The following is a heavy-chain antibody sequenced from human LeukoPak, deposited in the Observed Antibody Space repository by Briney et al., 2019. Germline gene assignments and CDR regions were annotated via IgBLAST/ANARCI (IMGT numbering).Heavy chain of an antibody. CDR1: GFTFDDYG. J-gene: IGHJ6*04. CDR2: INWNGGST. V-gene: IGHV3-20*04. D-gene: IGHD3-10*02. Sequence: GGSLRLSCTASGFTFDDYGMSWVRQAPGKGLEWVSGINWNGGSTGYADSVKGRFTISRDNAKNSLYLQMNSLRAEDTAVYYCAELGITMIGGVWGKGTTVTISS. CDR3: AELGITMIGGV.